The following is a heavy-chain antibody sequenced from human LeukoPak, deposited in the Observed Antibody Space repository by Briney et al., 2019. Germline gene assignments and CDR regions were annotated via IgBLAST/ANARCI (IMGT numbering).Heavy chain of an antibody. CDR2: ISYDGSNK. Sequence: PGGSLRLSCAASGFTFSSYAMHWVRQAPGKGLEWVAVISYDGSNKYYADSVKGRFTISRDNSKNTLYLQMNSLRAEDTAVYYCARPYYYDSSGDAFDIWGQGTMVTVSS. D-gene: IGHD3-22*01. CDR1: GFTFSSYA. J-gene: IGHJ3*02. CDR3: ARPYYYDSSGDAFDI. V-gene: IGHV3-30-3*01.